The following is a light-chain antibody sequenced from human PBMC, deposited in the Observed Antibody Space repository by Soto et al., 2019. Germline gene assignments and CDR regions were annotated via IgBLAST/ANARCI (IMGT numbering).Light chain of an antibody. V-gene: IGLV2-14*01. J-gene: IGLJ3*02. CDR2: EVN. CDR3: SSYATSSSRV. Sequence: QSALTQPASVSGSPGQSITISCTGTSSDVGVYNYVSWYQQHPGKAPKLMIYEVNNRPSGVSNRFSGSKSGNTASLTISGLQAEDEADYYCSSYATSSSRVFGGGTQLTVL. CDR1: SSDVGVYNY.